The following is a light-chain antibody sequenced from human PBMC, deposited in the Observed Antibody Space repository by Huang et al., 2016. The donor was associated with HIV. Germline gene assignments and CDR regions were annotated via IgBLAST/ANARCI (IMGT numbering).Light chain of an antibody. V-gene: IGKV3-20*01. CDR2: GAS. CDR3: HQYGSSRT. J-gene: IGKJ1*01. CDR1: QRVNSY. Sequence: EIVLTQSPGTLSLSPGERATLSCRASQRVNSYLAWYQQKPGQAPRLLIHGASSRATGIPDRFSGSGSGTDFTLTISRLEPEDFAVYYCHQYGSSRTFGQGTKVDIK.